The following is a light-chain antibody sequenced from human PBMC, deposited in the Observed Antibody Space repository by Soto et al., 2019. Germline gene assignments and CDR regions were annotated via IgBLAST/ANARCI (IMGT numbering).Light chain of an antibody. J-gene: IGKJ4*01. CDR3: EQFNSYPLT. Sequence: AIQLTQSPSSLSASVGDRVTITCRASQGISSALAWYQQKPWKAPKLLIYDASRLESGVPSRFSGRGSGTDFTLTISSLQPEDCATYYCEQFNSYPLTFGGGTKVEI. CDR2: DAS. V-gene: IGKV1-13*02. CDR1: QGISSA.